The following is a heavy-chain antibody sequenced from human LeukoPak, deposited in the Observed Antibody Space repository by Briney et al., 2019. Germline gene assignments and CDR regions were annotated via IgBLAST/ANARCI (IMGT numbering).Heavy chain of an antibody. D-gene: IGHD6-6*01. Sequence: GGSLRLSCAASGFTFSSYGMHWVRQAPGKGLEWVAFIRYDGSNKYYADSVKGRFTISRDNAKNSLDLQMNSLTAEDTAVYYCARGRSSSFNYYYYYMDVWGKGTTVTVSS. V-gene: IGHV3-30*02. CDR2: IRYDGSNK. CDR3: ARGRSSSFNYYYYYMDV. J-gene: IGHJ6*03. CDR1: GFTFSSYG.